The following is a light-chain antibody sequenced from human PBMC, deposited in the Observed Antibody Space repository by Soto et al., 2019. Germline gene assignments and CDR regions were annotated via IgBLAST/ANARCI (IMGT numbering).Light chain of an antibody. CDR1: QGSXSN. Sequence: IAMTHSPFALPVSPGERVTLSCRASQGSXSNFAWYQQKPGQTPRLLIXDQSTRATAIPARFIGSGSGRDFTLTISSLLSEYFASYYCRHRRNLPTGTFGQGTRLDI. J-gene: IGKJ5*01. CDR2: DQS. CDR3: RHRRNLPTGT. V-gene: IGKV3-15*01.